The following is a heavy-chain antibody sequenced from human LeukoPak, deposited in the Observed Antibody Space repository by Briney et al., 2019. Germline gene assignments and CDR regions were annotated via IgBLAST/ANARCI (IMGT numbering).Heavy chain of an antibody. J-gene: IGHJ4*02. D-gene: IGHD1-26*01. V-gene: IGHV3-23*01. CDR1: GFTFSSYA. Sequence: GGSLRLSCAASGFTFSSYAMSWVRQAPGKGLEWVSAISGSGGSTYYADSVKGRFTISRDNSKNTLYLQMNSLRAEDTAVYYCAKDLIDQVGALWDFDYWGQGTLVTVSS. CDR3: AKDLIDQVGALWDFDY. CDR2: ISGSGGST.